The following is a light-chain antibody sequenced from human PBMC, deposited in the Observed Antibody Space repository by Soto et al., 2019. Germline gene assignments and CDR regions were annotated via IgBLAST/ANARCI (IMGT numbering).Light chain of an antibody. CDR2: SAS. CDR3: QQGHNWPLT. Sequence: EIVMTQSPATLSLSPGERVTLSCRASQSISTELAWYQQKPGHPPRLLIYSASTRATGVPARFTGSGSGSKFTLTISGLQSEDFAVYYCQQGHNWPLTFGQGTRLEI. CDR1: QSISTE. V-gene: IGKV3-15*01. J-gene: IGKJ2*01.